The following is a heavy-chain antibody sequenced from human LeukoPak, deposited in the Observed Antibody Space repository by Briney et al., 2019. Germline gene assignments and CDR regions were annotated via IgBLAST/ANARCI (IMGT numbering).Heavy chain of an antibody. CDR2: MNPNSGNT. V-gene: IGHV1-8*03. Sequence: GASVKVSCKASGYTFTSYDINWVRQATGQGLEWMGWMNPNSGNTDYAQKFQGRVTITRNTSISTAYMELRSLRSDDTAVYYCARDHGHSMVRGDYDLDYWGEGTLVTVSS. J-gene: IGHJ4*02. D-gene: IGHD3-10*01. CDR3: ARDHGHSMVRGDYDLDY. CDR1: GYTFTSYD.